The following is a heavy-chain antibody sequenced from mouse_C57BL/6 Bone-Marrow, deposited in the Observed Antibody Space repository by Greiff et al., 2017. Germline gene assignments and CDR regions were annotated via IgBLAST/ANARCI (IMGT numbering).Heavy chain of an antibody. J-gene: IGHJ4*01. CDR1: GFTSSSSG. V-gene: IGHV5-6*01. CDR3: ARHQPRGDC. CDR2: ISSGGSYT. Sequence: EVQRVEPGGDLVQSGGSPILSCAATGFTSSSSGMSWVLKTPDKRLAWVATISSGGSYTFYPDSVKGRFTLSRDNAKSTLYLQMSSLKSEDTAMYYCARHQPRGDCRGQGASVTVAS. D-gene: IGHD6-1*01.